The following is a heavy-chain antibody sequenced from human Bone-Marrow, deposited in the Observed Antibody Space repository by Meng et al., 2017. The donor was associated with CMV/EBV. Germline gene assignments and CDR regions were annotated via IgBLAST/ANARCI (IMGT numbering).Heavy chain of an antibody. D-gene: IGHD6-19*01. CDR3: ARDLAVAGYNWFDP. J-gene: IGHJ5*02. V-gene: IGHV3-53*01. CDR1: GFTVSSNY. CDR2: IYSGGST. Sequence: GGSLRLSCAASGFTVSSNYMSWVRQAPGKGLEWVSVIYSGGSTYYADSVKGRFTISRDNAKNSLYLQMNSLRAEDTAVYYCARDLAVAGYNWFDPWGQGTLVTVSS.